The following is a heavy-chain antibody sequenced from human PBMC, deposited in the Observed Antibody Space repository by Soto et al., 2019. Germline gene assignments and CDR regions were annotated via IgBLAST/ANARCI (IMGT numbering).Heavy chain of an antibody. D-gene: IGHD1-26*01. CDR3: AREISVGDGFDS. V-gene: IGHV1-46*02. J-gene: IGHJ3*02. CDR2: INPSGGTT. CDR1: GYSFNNNQ. Sequence: ASVKVSCKTSGYSFNNNQIHWVRQAPGQGLEWVGMINPSGGTTTYARNFQGRVSVTSDTSTSTVYMDLSSLTSEDTALYYCAREISVGDGFDSCGQGTIVTLSS.